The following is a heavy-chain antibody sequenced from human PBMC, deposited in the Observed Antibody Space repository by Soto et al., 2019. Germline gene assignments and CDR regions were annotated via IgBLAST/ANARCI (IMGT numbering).Heavy chain of an antibody. D-gene: IGHD3-10*01. CDR1: GGSFSGYY. V-gene: IGHV4-34*01. Sequence: SETLSLTCAVYGGSFSGYYWSWIRQPPGKGLEWIGEINHSGSTNYNPSLKSRVTISVDTSKNQFSLKLSSVTAADTAVYYCARGEQGSGSTIWGQGTLVTVSS. CDR2: INHSGST. J-gene: IGHJ4*02. CDR3: ARGEQGSGSTI.